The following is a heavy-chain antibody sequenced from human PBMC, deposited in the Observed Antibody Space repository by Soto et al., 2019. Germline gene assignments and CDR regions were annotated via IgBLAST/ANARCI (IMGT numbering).Heavy chain of an antibody. D-gene: IGHD2-15*01. J-gene: IGHJ4*02. CDR2: LSYDGSHS. CDR1: EFTFSDHA. Sequence: QVHLVESGGGVVQPGRSLRLSCTASEFTFSDHAMHWVRQAPGEGLEWLALLSYDGSHSYYADSLRGRFTISRDNSMNTLFLQMNSLRAEVTAIYYCARDAGKGYCSGGYCYAPDFWGQGTLVTVSS. CDR3: ARDAGKGYCSGGYCYAPDF. V-gene: IGHV3-30-3*01.